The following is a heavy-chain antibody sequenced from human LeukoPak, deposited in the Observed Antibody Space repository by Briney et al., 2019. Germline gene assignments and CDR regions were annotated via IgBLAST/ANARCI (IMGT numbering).Heavy chain of an antibody. V-gene: IGHV3-21*01. CDR1: GFTFSSYS. Sequence: GSLRLSCAASGFTFSSYSMNWVRQAPGKGLEWVSSISSSSSYTYYADSVKGRFTISRDNAKNSLYLQMNSLRAEDTAVYYCARDEGAYGMDVWGQGTTVTVSS. CDR3: ARDEGAYGMDV. CDR2: ISSSSSYT. J-gene: IGHJ6*02.